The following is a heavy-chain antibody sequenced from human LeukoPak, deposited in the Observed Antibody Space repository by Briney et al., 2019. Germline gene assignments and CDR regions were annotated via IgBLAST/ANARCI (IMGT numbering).Heavy chain of an antibody. V-gene: IGHV4-34*01. CDR3: TRGIGRAPGD. Sequence: GSLRLSCAASGFTFSNAWMSWVRQAPGKGLEWIGEINNSGSTNYNPSLMSRLSILIDTSKNQFSLKLSSVTAADTAVYYCTRGIGRAPGDWGQGSLVTVSS. D-gene: IGHD2-2*01. CDR2: INNSGST. J-gene: IGHJ4*02. CDR1: GFTFSNAW.